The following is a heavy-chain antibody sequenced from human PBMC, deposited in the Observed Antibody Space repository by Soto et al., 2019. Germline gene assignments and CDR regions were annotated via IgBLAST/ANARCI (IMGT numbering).Heavy chain of an antibody. Sequence: PSETLSITFTVSGGSVSSGGYYWSWIRQHPGKGLEWIGYIYYSGSTYYNPSLKSRVTISVDTSKNQFSLKLSSVTAADTAVYYCARVVGYTRGDWFDPWGQGTLLTVSS. CDR2: IYYSGST. D-gene: IGHD2-15*01. CDR3: ARVVGYTRGDWFDP. J-gene: IGHJ5*02. CDR1: GGSVSSGGYY. V-gene: IGHV4-61*08.